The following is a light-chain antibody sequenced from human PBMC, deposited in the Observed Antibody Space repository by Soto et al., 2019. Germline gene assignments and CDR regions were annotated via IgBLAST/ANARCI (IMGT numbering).Light chain of an antibody. V-gene: IGKV3-15*01. Sequence: EIVVTQSPATLSVSPGERATLSCRASQSVGNNFAWYQQKPGQAPRLLIFATSTRATGVPARFSGSGSGTEFTPTISSVQSEDFAVYYCQQYGDWPLTFGGGAKVEIE. CDR1: QSVGNN. J-gene: IGKJ4*01. CDR3: QQYGDWPLT. CDR2: ATS.